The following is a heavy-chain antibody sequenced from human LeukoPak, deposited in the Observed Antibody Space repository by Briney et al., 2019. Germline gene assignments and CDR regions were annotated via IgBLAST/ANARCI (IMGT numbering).Heavy chain of an antibody. CDR3: ARDRSLTAGYYFDY. V-gene: IGHV3-33*01. CDR2: IWYDGSNK. J-gene: IGHJ4*02. CDR1: GFTFSSYG. Sequence: GGSLRLSCAASGFTFSSYGMHWVRQAPGKGLEWVAVIWYDGSNKYYADSVKGRFTISRDNSKNTLYLQMNSLIAEDTAVYYCARDRSLTAGYYFDYWGQGTLVTVSS.